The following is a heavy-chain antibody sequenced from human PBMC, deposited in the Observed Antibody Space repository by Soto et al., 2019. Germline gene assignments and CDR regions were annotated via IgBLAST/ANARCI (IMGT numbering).Heavy chain of an antibody. CDR2: IDPSDSYT. Sequence: PGESLKISCKGSGYSFTSYWISWVRQMPGKGLEWMGRIDPSDSYTNYSPSFQGHVTISADKSISTAYLQWSSLKASDTAMYHCATPHYDILTGAPHHYYYYYGMDVWGQGTTVTVSS. CDR3: ATPHYDILTGAPHHYYYYYGMDV. V-gene: IGHV5-10-1*01. J-gene: IGHJ6*02. D-gene: IGHD3-9*01. CDR1: GYSFTSYW.